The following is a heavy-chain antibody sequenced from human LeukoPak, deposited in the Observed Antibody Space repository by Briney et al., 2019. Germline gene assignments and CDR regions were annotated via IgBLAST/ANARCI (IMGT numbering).Heavy chain of an antibody. J-gene: IGHJ3*02. V-gene: IGHV3-53*01. CDR2: IYSGGST. CDR3: ARAKIELRFLEWLSEQNAFDI. D-gene: IGHD3-3*01. CDR1: GFTVSSNY. Sequence: GGSLRLSCAASGFTVSSNYMSWVRQAPGKGLEWVSVIYSGGSTYYADSVKGRFTISRDNSKNTLYLQMNSLRAEDTAVYYCARAKIELRFLEWLSEQNAFDIWGQGTMVTVSS.